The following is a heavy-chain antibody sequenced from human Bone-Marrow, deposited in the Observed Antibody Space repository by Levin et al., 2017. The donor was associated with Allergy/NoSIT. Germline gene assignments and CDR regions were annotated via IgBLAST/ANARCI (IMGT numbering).Heavy chain of an antibody. CDR2: IWSAGNHE. CDR1: GFTFGSFG. CDR3: GREGAFYYDGCGRIDS. Sequence: AGGSLRLSCAASGFTFGSFGFHWVRHAPGKGLEWVAFIWSAGNHEHFADSVKGRFTISVDKSKNTLYLQMNSLRAEDTAVYYCGREGAFYYDGCGRIDSWGQGTLVTVSS. V-gene: IGHV3-33*01. D-gene: IGHD3-22*01. J-gene: IGHJ4*02.